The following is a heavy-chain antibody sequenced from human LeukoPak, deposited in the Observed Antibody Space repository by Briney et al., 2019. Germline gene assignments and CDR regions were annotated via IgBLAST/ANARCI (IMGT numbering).Heavy chain of an antibody. CDR3: AREIFGSGSYSDF. Sequence: GGSLRLSCAASGFAFNTYAMHWVRQAPGKGLEGVTRIWHDGGNTISIDSVRGRVTISRDNSKNIVYLQMNGLRAEDTAVYYYAREIFGSGSYSDFWGQGTLVTVSS. J-gene: IGHJ4*02. CDR2: IWHDGGNT. CDR1: GFAFNTYA. V-gene: IGHV3-33*01. D-gene: IGHD3-10*01.